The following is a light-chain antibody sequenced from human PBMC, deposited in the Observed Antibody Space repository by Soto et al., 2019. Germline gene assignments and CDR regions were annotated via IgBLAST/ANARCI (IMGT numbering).Light chain of an antibody. CDR1: QSVSSY. CDR2: DAS. J-gene: IGKJ4*01. Sequence: EIVLTQSPATLSLSPGERATLSCRASQSVSSYLAWYQQRPGQAPRLLISDASNRATGIPARFSGSGSGTDFSLIISSLEPEDFACYYCQQRSSWPLTFGGGTKVEIK. V-gene: IGKV3-11*01. CDR3: QQRSSWPLT.